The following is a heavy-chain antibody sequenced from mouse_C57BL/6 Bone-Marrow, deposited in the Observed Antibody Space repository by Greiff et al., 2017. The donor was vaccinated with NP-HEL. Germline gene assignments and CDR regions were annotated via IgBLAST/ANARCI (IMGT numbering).Heavy chain of an antibody. CDR2: IYPGGGNT. D-gene: IGHD1-1*01. CDR1: GYTFTNYW. Sequence: QVQLKQSGAELVRPGTSVKMSCKASGYTFTNYWIGWAKQRPGHGLEWIGDIYPGGGNTNYNEKFTGKATLTADKSSSTASMQFSSLTSEDTAIYYCARYSYGILLFFDYWGKGTTLTVSS. V-gene: IGHV1-63*01. J-gene: IGHJ2*01. CDR3: ARYSYGILLFFDY.